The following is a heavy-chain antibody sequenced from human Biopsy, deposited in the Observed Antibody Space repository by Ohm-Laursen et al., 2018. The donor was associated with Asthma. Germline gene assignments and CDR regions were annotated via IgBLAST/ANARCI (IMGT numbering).Heavy chain of an antibody. Sequence: SLRLSCAASGFTFSSYGMYWVRQAPGKGLEWVAVISYDGSNKYCADSVKGRFTISRDNSKNTLYLQMNSLRAEDTAVYYCAKDTEGRYDFWSGLSYNYYGMDVWGQGTLVTVSS. D-gene: IGHD3-3*01. CDR1: GFTFSSYG. V-gene: IGHV3-30*18. CDR2: ISYDGSNK. CDR3: AKDTEGRYDFWSGLSYNYYGMDV. J-gene: IGHJ6*02.